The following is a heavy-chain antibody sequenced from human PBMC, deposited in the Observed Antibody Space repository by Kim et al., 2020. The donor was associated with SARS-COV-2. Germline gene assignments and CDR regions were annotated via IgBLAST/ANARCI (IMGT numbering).Heavy chain of an antibody. CDR2: ST. D-gene: IGHD4-17*01. J-gene: IGHJ3*02. CDR3: ARGYGGAFDI. V-gene: IGHV4-59*09. Sequence: STNYNPSLKSRVTISVDTSKNQFSLKLSSVTAADTAVYYCARGYGGAFDIWGQGTMVTVSS.